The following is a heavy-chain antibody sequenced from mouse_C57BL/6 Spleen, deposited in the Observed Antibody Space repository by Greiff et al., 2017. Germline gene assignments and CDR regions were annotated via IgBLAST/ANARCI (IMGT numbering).Heavy chain of an antibody. CDR1: GFTFTDYG. V-gene: IGHV5-17*01. Sequence: EVQGVESGGGLVKPGGSLKLSCAASGFTFTDYGMHWVRQAPEKGLEWVAYICSGSGTIYYADTVKGRFTITRDTAKNTLSLQMTSLRSEDAAVYYCATIYCGYLGYFDVWGTGTTVTVSS. CDR2: ICSGSGTI. D-gene: IGHD2-2*01. J-gene: IGHJ1*03. CDR3: ATIYCGYLGYFDV.